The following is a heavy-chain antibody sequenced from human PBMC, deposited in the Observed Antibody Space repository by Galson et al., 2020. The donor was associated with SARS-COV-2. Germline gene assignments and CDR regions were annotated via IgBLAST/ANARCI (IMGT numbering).Heavy chain of an antibody. CDR1: GFTFSSYT. V-gene: IGHV3-30-3*01. CDR3: ARDFGYCSSTSCYGYYYYYGMDV. J-gene: IGHJ6*02. D-gene: IGHD2-2*01. Sequence: GESLKISCAASGFTFSSYTMHWVRQAPGKGLEWVAVISYDGSNKYYADSVKGRFTISRDNSKNTLYLQMNSLRAEDTAVYYCARDFGYCSSTSCYGYYYYYGMDVGGQGTTVTVSS. CDR2: ISYDGSNK.